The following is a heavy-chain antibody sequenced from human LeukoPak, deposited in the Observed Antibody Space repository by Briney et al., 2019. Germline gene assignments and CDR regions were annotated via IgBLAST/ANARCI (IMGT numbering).Heavy chain of an antibody. D-gene: IGHD5-24*01. Sequence: GGSLRLSCAASGFTVSSNYMSWVRQAPGKGLEWVSAISGSGGRTYYANSAKGRFTISRDNSKNTLYLQMNGLRAEDTAVYYCAKDVTSNEYKYGDYVSWGQGTLVTVSS. CDR2: ISGSGGRT. J-gene: IGHJ4*02. V-gene: IGHV3-23*01. CDR3: AKDVTSNEYKYGDYVS. CDR1: GFTVSSNY.